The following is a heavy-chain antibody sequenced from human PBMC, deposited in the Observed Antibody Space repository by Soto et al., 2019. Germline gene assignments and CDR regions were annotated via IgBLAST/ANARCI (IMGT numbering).Heavy chain of an antibody. J-gene: IGHJ3*02. CDR2: ISGSGGST. CDR3: EKDRSVAGTADAFDI. Sequence: EVQLLESGGGLVHPGGSLRLSCAASGFTFSSYAMSWVRQAPGKGLEWVSAISGSGGSTYYADSVKGRFTISRDNSKNTLYLPMNSLRAEKTAVYYCEKDRSVAGTADAFDIWGQGTMVTVSS. CDR1: GFTFSSYA. D-gene: IGHD6-19*01. V-gene: IGHV3-23*01.